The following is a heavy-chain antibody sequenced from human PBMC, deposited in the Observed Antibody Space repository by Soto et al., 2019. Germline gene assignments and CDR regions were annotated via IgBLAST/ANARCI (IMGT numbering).Heavy chain of an antibody. CDR2: ISSSSSYI. CDR3: ARDLSGYSSGWSAYYYYYGMDV. Sequence: GGSLRLSCAASGFTFSSYSMNWVRQAPGKGLEWVSSISSSSSYIYYADSVKGRFTISRDNAKNSLYLQMNSLRAEDTAVYYCARDLSGYSSGWSAYYYYYGMDVWGQGTTVTVSS. D-gene: IGHD6-19*01. V-gene: IGHV3-21*01. J-gene: IGHJ6*02. CDR1: GFTFSSYS.